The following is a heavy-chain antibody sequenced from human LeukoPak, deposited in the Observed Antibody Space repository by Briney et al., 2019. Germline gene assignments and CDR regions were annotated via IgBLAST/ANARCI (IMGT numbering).Heavy chain of an antibody. Sequence: GASVKVSCKASGNTFSGYYMHWVRQAPGQGLEWMGWINPNSSGTNYAQKFQGRVTMTRDTSISTAYMELSRLRSDDTAVYYCATDRNWNLDYWGQGTLVTVSS. J-gene: IGHJ4*02. V-gene: IGHV1-2*02. CDR3: ATDRNWNLDY. CDR2: INPNSSGT. D-gene: IGHD1-1*01. CDR1: GNTFSGYY.